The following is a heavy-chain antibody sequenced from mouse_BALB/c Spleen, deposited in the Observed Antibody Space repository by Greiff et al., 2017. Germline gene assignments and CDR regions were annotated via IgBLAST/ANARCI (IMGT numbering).Heavy chain of an antibody. CDR1: GFTFSSFG. J-gene: IGHJ2*01. D-gene: IGHD2-1*01. Sequence: EVMLVESGGGLVQPGGSRKLSCAASGFTFSSFGMHWVRQAPEKGLEWVAYISSGSSTIYYADTVKGRFTISRDNPKNTLFLQMTSLRSEDTAMYYCASHGKGGYFDYWGQGTTLTVSS. CDR3: ASHGKGGYFDY. V-gene: IGHV5-17*02. CDR2: ISSGSSTI.